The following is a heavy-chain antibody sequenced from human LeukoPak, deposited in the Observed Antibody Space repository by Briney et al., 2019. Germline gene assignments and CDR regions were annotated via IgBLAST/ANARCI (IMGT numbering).Heavy chain of an antibody. Sequence: GGSLRLSCAASGFTFSDYYMSWIRQAPGKGLEGVSYISSSGSTIYYADSVKGRFTISSDNAKNSLYLQMNSLRAEDTAVYYCARESGWLRSFRYWGQGTLVTVSS. J-gene: IGHJ4*02. CDR1: GFTFSDYY. CDR2: ISSSGSTI. CDR3: ARESGWLRSFRY. D-gene: IGHD5-12*01. V-gene: IGHV3-11*01.